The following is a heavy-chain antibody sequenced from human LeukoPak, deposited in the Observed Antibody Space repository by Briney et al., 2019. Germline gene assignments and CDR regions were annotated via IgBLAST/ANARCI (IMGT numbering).Heavy chain of an antibody. V-gene: IGHV3-9*01. CDR2: ITGNSDAI. CDR1: GFTFDDYA. D-gene: IGHD7-27*01. Sequence: PGGSLRLSCAASGFTFDDYAMHWVRQAPGKGLEWVSGITGNSDAIDYADSVKGRFTISRDNAKNSLYLQMNSLRAEDTALYYCTKGNWGSPFDYWGQGALVTVSS. J-gene: IGHJ4*02. CDR3: TKGNWGSPFDY.